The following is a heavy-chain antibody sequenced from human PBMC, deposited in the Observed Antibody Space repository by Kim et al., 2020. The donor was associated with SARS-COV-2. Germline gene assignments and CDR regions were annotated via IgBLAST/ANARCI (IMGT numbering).Heavy chain of an antibody. J-gene: IGHJ6*02. Sequence: GGSLRLSCAASGLSFDSSAMNWVRQAPGKGLEWVAVISFDGRNKAYAGSVKGRVTISRDNSKSTLHLQMNSLRVEDTAVYYCARGNYYESVSLSDYYNGMDVWGRGTTVTVSS. CDR2: ISFDGRNK. CDR3: ARGNYYESVSLSDYYNGMDV. V-gene: IGHV3-30-3*01. CDR1: GLSFDSSA. D-gene: IGHD3-10*01.